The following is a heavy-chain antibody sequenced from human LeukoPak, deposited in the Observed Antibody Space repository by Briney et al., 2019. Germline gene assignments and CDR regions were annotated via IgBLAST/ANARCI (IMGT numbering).Heavy chain of an antibody. D-gene: IGHD2-21*02. V-gene: IGHV1-24*01. Sequence: ASVKVSCKVSGYTLTELSMHWVRQAPGKGLEWMGGFDPEDGETIYAQKFQGRVTMTEDTSTDTAYMELSSLRSEDTAVYYCAVAYCGGDCSPGRAFDIWGQGKMVTVSS. CDR3: AVAYCGGDCSPGRAFDI. CDR2: FDPEDGET. J-gene: IGHJ3*02. CDR1: GYTLTELS.